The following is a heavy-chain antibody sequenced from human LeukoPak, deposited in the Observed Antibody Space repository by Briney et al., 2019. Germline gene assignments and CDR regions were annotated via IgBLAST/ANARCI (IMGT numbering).Heavy chain of an antibody. Sequence: PGGSLRLSCAASGFTVSTNFMSWVRQAPGKGLEWVSVIYAGGDTYYADSVKGRFTLSRDNSKNTLYLQMNSLRAEDTAVYYCARSGSGWFDFWGQGTLVTVSS. CDR2: IYAGGDT. D-gene: IGHD6-19*01. CDR1: GFTVSTNF. CDR3: ARSGSGWFDF. V-gene: IGHV3-53*01. J-gene: IGHJ4*02.